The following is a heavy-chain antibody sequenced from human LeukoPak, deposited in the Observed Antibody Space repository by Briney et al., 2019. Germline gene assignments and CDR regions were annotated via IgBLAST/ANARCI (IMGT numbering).Heavy chain of an antibody. CDR3: ARRYSSGPINWFDP. V-gene: IGHV5-51*01. CDR2: IYPGDFDT. D-gene: IGHD6-19*01. CDR1: GYSFTSYW. Sequence: GESLKISCRGSGYSFTSYWIGWVRQLPGKGLEGMGVIYPGDFDTRYSPSFQGQVTISADKSISTAYLQWSSLKASDTAMYYCARRYSSGPINWFDPWGQGTLVTVSS. J-gene: IGHJ5*02.